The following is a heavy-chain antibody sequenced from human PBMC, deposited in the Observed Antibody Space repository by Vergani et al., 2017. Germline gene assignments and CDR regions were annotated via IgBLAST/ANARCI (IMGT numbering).Heavy chain of an antibody. CDR2: ISWNSGSI. Sequence: EVQLVESGGGLVQPGRSLILSCAASGFTFDAYAMHWVRQAPGKDLEWVSGISWNSGSIGYADSVTVRFTISRDNAKNSLYLQMNSLRAEDTALYYCAKAFGHIVLTPSDWGQGTLVTVSS. CDR1: GFTFDAYA. D-gene: IGHD2-8*01. J-gene: IGHJ4*02. CDR3: AKAFGHIVLTPSD. V-gene: IGHV3-9*01.